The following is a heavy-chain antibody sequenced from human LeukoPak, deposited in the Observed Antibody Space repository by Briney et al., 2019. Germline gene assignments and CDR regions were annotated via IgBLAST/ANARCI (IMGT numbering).Heavy chain of an antibody. CDR1: GGSISYYY. Sequence: SETLSLTCTVSGGSISYYYWSWIRQPAGKGLEWIGRIYTSGSTNYNPSLKSRVTMSVDTSKNQFSLKLSSVTAADTAVYYCARGANDYGDYGLDASDIWGQGTMVTVSS. D-gene: IGHD4-17*01. CDR2: IYTSGST. V-gene: IGHV4-4*07. CDR3: ARGANDYGDYGLDASDI. J-gene: IGHJ3*02.